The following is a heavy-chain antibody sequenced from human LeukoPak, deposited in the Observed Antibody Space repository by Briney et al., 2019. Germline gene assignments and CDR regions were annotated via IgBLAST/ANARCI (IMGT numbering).Heavy chain of an antibody. CDR3: ARCSGGSCYSGWFDP. CDR2: INWNGGST. V-gene: IGHV3-20*01. CDR1: GFTFSNAW. D-gene: IGHD2-15*01. J-gene: IGHJ5*02. Sequence: GGSLRLSCAASGFTFSNAWMSWVRQAPGKGLEWVSGINWNGGSTGYADSVKGRFTISRDNAKNSLYLQMNSLRAEDTALYHCARCSGGSCYSGWFDPWGQGTLVTVSS.